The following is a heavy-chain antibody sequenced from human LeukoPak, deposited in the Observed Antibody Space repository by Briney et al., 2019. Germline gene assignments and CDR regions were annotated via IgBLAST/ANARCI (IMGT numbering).Heavy chain of an antibody. Sequence: ASVKVSCKASGYTFTSYGISWVRQAPGQGLEWMGWISAYNGNTNYAQKLQGRVTMTTDTSTSTAYMELRSLRSDDTAVYYCARAVSYCTNGVCYSPRFDYWGQGTLVTVSS. CDR2: ISAYNGNT. J-gene: IGHJ4*02. D-gene: IGHD2-8*01. CDR3: ARAVSYCTNGVCYSPRFDY. CDR1: GYTFTSYG. V-gene: IGHV1-18*01.